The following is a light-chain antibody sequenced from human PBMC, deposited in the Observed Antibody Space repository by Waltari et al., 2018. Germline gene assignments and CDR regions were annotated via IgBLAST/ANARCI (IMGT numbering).Light chain of an antibody. V-gene: IGLV1-44*01. CDR1: SSNIGSNT. CDR3: AAWDDSLNGYV. CDR2: SNN. J-gene: IGLJ1*01. Sequence: QSVLTQPPSASGPPGQRVTISCSGSSSNIGSNTVNWYQQLPGTAPKLLIYSNNRRPSGVPARFSGSKSGTSASLAISGLQSEDEAEYYCAAWDDSLNGYVFGTGTKVTVL.